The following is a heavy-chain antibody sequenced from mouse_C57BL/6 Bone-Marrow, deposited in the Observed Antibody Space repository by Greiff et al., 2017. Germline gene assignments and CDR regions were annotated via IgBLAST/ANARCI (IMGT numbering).Heavy chain of an antibody. CDR3: ARNFEGYDRGAWFAY. D-gene: IGHD2-2*01. Sequence: VHLVESGPGLVAPSQSLSITCTVSGFSLTSYAISWVRQPPGKGLEWLGVIWTGGGTNYNSALKSRLSISKDNSKSQVFLKMNRLQPDDTARYYCARNFEGYDRGAWFAYWGQGALVTVSA. CDR2: IWTGGGT. V-gene: IGHV2-9-1*01. CDR1: GFSLTSYA. J-gene: IGHJ3*01.